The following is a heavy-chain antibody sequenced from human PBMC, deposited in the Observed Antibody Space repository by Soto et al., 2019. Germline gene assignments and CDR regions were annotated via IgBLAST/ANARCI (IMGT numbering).Heavy chain of an antibody. CDR1: GFTFNTYW. J-gene: IGHJ4*02. CDR2: LNSDGSFT. Sequence: XVQXVESXGGLXXXXGSXXLSXAASGFTFNTYWMQWVRQGPGXXPXXVSRLNSDGSFTSYADSVKGRFXXXXXXXXXXXXXXXXXXXXEDTAVYYCTRGIYDYGDYAGFDFWGQATLVTVSS. CDR3: TRGIYDYGDYAGFDF. V-gene: IGHV3-74*01. D-gene: IGHD4-17*01.